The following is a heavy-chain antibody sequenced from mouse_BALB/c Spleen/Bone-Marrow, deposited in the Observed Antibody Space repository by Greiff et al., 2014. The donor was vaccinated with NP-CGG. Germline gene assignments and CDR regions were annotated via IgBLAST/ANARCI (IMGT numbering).Heavy chain of an antibody. CDR2: IDPANGNT. J-gene: IGHJ2*01. CDR3: ARYLYGYTVTFDY. V-gene: IGHV14-3*02. D-gene: IGHD1-2*01. CDR1: GFNIKNTY. Sequence: GQLKESGAELVKPGASGKLSCTASGFNIKNTYMHWGKQRPEKGLEGIGRIDPANGNTKYDPKFQGKATITADTSSNTAYLQLSSLTSEDTAVYYCARYLYGYTVTFDYWGQGTTLTVSS.